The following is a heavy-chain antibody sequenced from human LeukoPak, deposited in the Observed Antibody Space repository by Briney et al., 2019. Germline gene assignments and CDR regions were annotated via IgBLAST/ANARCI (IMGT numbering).Heavy chain of an antibody. CDR1: GYTFTSYG. CDR2: ISAYNGNT. J-gene: IGHJ6*02. V-gene: IGHV1-18*01. D-gene: IGHD2-15*01. Sequence: ASVKVSCKASGYTFTSYGISWVRQAPGQGLEWMGWISAYNGNTNYAQKLQGRVTMTTDTSTSTAYMELRSLRSDDTAVYYCARDKCCSGGSCYFYYGMDVWGQGTTVTVSS. CDR3: ARDKCCSGGSCYFYYGMDV.